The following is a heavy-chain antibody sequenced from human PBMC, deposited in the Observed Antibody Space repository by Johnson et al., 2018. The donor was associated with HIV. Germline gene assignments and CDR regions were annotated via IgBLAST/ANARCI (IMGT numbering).Heavy chain of an antibody. D-gene: IGHD6-6*01. V-gene: IGHV3-30*04. CDR1: DFTFTNNA. Sequence: QMQLVESGGGVVQPGRSLRLSCAASDFTFTNNAIHWVRQAPGKGLEWVAVISYDGTNTYYADSVTGRFTISRDNSRNTVFLQMIILRPKDTAMYYCASGVTARAPLLIWGQGTMVTVSS. CDR2: ISYDGTNT. J-gene: IGHJ3*02. CDR3: ASGVTARAPLLI.